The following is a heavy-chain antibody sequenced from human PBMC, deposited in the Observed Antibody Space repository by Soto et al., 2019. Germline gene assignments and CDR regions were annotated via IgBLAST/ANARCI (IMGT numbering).Heavy chain of an antibody. CDR2: IKQDGSEK. J-gene: IGHJ4*02. V-gene: IGHV3-7*03. D-gene: IGHD3-16*02. CDR1: GVTFSSYW. Sequence: PGGSLGVACAASGVTFSSYWMSWVRQAPGKGLEWVANIKQDGSEKYYVDSVKGRFTISRDNAKNSLYLQMNSLRAEDTAVYYCARDEDDYVWGSYLPSPFDYWGQGTLVPVSS. CDR3: ARDEDDYVWGSYLPSPFDY.